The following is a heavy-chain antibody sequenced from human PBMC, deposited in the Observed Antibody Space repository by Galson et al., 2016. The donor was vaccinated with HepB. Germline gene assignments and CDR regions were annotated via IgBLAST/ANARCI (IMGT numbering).Heavy chain of an antibody. D-gene: IGHD5-12*01. CDR1: GFTFSTYW. Sequence: SLRLSCAASGFTFSTYWMSWVRQAPGKGLEWVATIKEDGGEKYYVDSAKGRFTISRDNAKSSLYLQMNSLRAEDTAVYYCARGGGTFAYWRQGTLVPVSS. J-gene: IGHJ4*02. CDR2: IKEDGGEK. V-gene: IGHV3-7*03. CDR3: ARGGGTFAY.